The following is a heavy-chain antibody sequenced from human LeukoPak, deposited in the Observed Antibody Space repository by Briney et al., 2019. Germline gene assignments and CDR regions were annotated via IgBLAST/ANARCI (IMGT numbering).Heavy chain of an antibody. CDR1: GYTFTGYY. V-gene: IGHV1-2*02. Sequence: ASVKVSCKASGYTFTGYYMHWVRQAPGQGLEWMGWINPNSGGTNYAQKFQGRVTMTRDTSISTAYMELSRLRSDDTAVYYCAKCAGYYGSGSSFDYWGQGTLVAVSS. D-gene: IGHD3-10*01. CDR3: AKCAGYYGSGSSFDY. CDR2: INPNSGGT. J-gene: IGHJ4*02.